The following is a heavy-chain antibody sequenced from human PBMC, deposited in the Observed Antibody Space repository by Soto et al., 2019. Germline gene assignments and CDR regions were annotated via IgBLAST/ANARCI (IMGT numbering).Heavy chain of an antibody. D-gene: IGHD2-21*01. CDR2: IYLSGST. J-gene: IGHJ6*02. Sequence: LSLTCAVSGYSISSRYYWGWIRQPPGKGLEWIGSIYLSGSTYYNPSLKSRVTISVDTSKKQFSLKLTSVTAADTALYYCARSDRYGGPLDAWGPGTTVTVSS. CDR1: GYSISSRYY. V-gene: IGHV4-38-2*01. CDR3: ARSDRYGGPLDA.